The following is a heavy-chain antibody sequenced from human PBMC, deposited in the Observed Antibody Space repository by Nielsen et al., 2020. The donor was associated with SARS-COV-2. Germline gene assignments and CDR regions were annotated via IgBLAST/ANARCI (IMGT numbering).Heavy chain of an antibody. CDR2: IYPGDSDS. CDR1: GYSFSNYW. V-gene: IGHV5-51*01. Sequence: GESLKISCKGSGYSFSNYWISWVRQMPGKGLEWMGIIYPGDSDSRYSPSFQGQVTISADKSISTAYLQWSSLKASDTAMYYCARRSAMVREGDYYYYYMDVWGKGTTVTVSS. J-gene: IGHJ6*03. CDR3: ARRSAMVREGDYYYYYMDV. D-gene: IGHD3-10*01.